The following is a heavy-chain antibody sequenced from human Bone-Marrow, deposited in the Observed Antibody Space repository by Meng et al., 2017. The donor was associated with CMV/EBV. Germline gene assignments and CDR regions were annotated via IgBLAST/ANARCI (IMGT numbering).Heavy chain of an antibody. J-gene: IGHJ6*02. CDR2: IWYDGSNK. Sequence: GESLKISCAASGFTFSSYGMHWVRQAPGKGLEWVAVIWYDGSNKYYADSVKGRFTISRDNSKNTLYLQMNSLRAEDTAVYYCAREGCSSTSCYWAYYYYGMDVWGQGTTVTVSS. D-gene: IGHD2-2*01. CDR1: GFTFSSYG. CDR3: AREGCSSTSCYWAYYYYGMDV. V-gene: IGHV3-33*01.